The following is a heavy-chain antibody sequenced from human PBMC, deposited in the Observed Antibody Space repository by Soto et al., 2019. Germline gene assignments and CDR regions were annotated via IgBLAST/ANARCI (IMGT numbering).Heavy chain of an antibody. D-gene: IGHD3-9*01. Sequence: ASVKVSCKASGGTFSSYTISWVRQAPGQGLEWMGRIIPILGIANYAQKFQGRVTITADKSTSTAYMELSSLRSEDTAVYYCARDYDILTGPEYYFDYWGQGTLVTVSS. CDR2: IIPILGIA. V-gene: IGHV1-69*04. CDR1: GGTFSSYT. J-gene: IGHJ4*02. CDR3: ARDYDILTGPEYYFDY.